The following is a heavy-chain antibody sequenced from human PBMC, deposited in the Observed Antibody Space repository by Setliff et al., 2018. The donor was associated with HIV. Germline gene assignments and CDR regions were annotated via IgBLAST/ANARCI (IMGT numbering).Heavy chain of an antibody. CDR2: IHTSGIT. D-gene: IGHD3-16*01. Sequence: SETLSLTCSVSNGSISNYYWTWIRQPAGKGLEWIGRIHTSGITNYNPSLKSRVNMSLDTSENYLSLNLTSVTAADTAVYYCAREGGTDRFFDYWGQGTPVTVSS. CDR3: AREGGTDRFFDY. V-gene: IGHV4-4*07. J-gene: IGHJ4*01. CDR1: NGSISNYY.